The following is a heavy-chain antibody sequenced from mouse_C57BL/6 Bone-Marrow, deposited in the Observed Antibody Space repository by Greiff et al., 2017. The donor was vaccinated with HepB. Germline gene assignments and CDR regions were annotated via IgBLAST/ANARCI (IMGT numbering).Heavy chain of an antibody. Sequence: VQLQQSGPVLVKPGASVKMSCKASGYTFTDYYMNWVKQSHGKSLEWIGVINPYNGGTSYNQKFKGKATLTVDKSSSTAYMELNSLTSEDSAVYYCARDYYGSSYPYYYAMDYWGQGTSVTVSS. D-gene: IGHD1-1*01. CDR2: INPYNGGT. J-gene: IGHJ4*01. CDR1: GYTFTDYY. CDR3: ARDYYGSSYPYYYAMDY. V-gene: IGHV1-19*01.